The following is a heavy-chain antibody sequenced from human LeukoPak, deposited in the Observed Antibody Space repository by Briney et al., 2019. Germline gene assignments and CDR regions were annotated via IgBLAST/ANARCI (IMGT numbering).Heavy chain of an antibody. V-gene: IGHV3-23*01. D-gene: IGHD6-13*01. CDR3: AKSPSSSWYTGCD. CDR1: GFTFSSYA. CDR2: ISGSGGST. Sequence: GGSLRLSCAASGFTFSSYAMSWVRQVPGKGLEWVSAISGSGGSTYYADSVKGRFTISRDNSKNTLYLQMNSLRAEDTAVYYCAKSPSSSWYTGCDWGQGTLVTVSS. J-gene: IGHJ4*02.